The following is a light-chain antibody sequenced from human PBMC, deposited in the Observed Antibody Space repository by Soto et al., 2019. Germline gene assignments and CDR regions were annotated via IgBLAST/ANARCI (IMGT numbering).Light chain of an antibody. V-gene: IGKV3-15*01. Sequence: VVTQSPATLSVFPGETATLSCRASQSVSSDLAWYQQRPGQAPRLLIYGASTRATGIPARFRGSGSGTEFRLTLSSLQSEDFASDYCQQYNTWHPKMAFGRGTKVEIK. CDR1: QSVSSD. CDR3: QQYNTWHPKMA. CDR2: GAS. J-gene: IGKJ1*01.